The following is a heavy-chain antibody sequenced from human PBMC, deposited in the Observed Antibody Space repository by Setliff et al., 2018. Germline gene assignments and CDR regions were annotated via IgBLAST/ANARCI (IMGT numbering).Heavy chain of an antibody. J-gene: IGHJ3*02. V-gene: IGHV3-11*04. D-gene: IGHD6-13*01. CDR3: ALSLAAAGHDAFDI. Sequence: GGSLRLSCAASGFTFSDYYMSWTRQAPGKGLEWVSYISSSGSTIYYADSVKGRFTISRDNAKNSLYLQMNSLRAEDTAVYYCALSLAAAGHDAFDIWGQGTMVTVSS. CDR1: GFTFSDYY. CDR2: ISSSGSTI.